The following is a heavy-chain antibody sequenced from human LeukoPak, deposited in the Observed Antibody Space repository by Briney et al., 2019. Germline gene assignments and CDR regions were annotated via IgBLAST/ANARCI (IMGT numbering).Heavy chain of an antibody. J-gene: IGHJ5*02. CDR3: ARDRSITIFGVVTNNWFDP. D-gene: IGHD3-3*01. CDR1: GYTFTGYY. V-gene: IGHV1-2*02. Sequence: ASVKVSCTASGYTFTGYYMHWVRQAPGQGLEWMGWINPNSGGTNYAQKFQGRVTMTRDTSISTAYMELSRPRSDDTAVYYCARDRSITIFGVVTNNWFDPWGQGTLVTVSS. CDR2: INPNSGGT.